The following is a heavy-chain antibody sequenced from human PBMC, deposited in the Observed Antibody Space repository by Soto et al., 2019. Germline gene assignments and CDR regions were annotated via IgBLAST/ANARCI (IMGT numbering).Heavy chain of an antibody. CDR1: GGSISSYY. CDR3: AGGGYCSGGSCLGGFYYYYYMEG. J-gene: IGHJ6*03. CDR2: IYYRGST. V-gene: IGHV4-59*01. D-gene: IGHD2-15*01. Sequence: ASETLSLTCTVSGGSISSYYWSWIRQPPGKGLEWIGYIYYRGSTNYNPSLKSRVTISVETSKNQFSLKLSSVTAADTAVYYCAGGGYCSGGSCLGGFYYYYYMEGWCKGTTVTVSS.